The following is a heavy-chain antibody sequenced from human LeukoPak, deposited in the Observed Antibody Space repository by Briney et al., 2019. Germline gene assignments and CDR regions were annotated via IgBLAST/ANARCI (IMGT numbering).Heavy chain of an antibody. CDR1: GGSISSHY. CDR2: IYYSGST. D-gene: IGHD3-9*01. Sequence: PSETLSLTCTVTGGSISSHYWSWIRQPPGKGLEGIGYIYYSGSTNYTPSLKSRVTISVDTSKNQFSLKLSSVTAADTAVYYCARGNYDMLTGDLDYFDYWGQGTLVTVST. CDR3: ARGNYDMLTGDLDYFDY. J-gene: IGHJ4*02. V-gene: IGHV4-59*11.